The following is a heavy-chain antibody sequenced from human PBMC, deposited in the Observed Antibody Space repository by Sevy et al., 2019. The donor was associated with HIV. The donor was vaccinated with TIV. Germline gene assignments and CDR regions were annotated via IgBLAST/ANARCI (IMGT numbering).Heavy chain of an antibody. J-gene: IGHJ4*02. CDR1: GFSVSSHA. Sequence: GGSLRLSCAASGFSVSSHAMHWVRQAPGKGLEWVALISYDGSSKYYSDSVKGRLTISRDNSKNTLYLQMNSLRPEDTALYYCSRDAGYSVGWYPSDHWGQGTLVTVSS. V-gene: IGHV3-30-3*01. D-gene: IGHD2-15*01. CDR2: ISYDGSSK. CDR3: SRDAGYSVGWYPSDH.